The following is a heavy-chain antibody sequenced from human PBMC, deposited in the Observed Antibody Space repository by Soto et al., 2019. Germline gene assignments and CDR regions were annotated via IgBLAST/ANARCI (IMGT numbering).Heavy chain of an antibody. J-gene: IGHJ4*02. CDR1: GGSISSGGYY. CDR3: ARANYDILTGYYSYFDY. Sequence: SETLSLTCTVSGGSISSGGYYWSWIRQHPGKGLEWIGYIYYSGSTYYNPSLKSRVTISVDTSKNQFSLKLSSVTAADTAVYYCARANYDILTGYYSYFDYWGQGTLVTVSS. CDR2: IYYSGST. V-gene: IGHV4-31*03. D-gene: IGHD3-9*01.